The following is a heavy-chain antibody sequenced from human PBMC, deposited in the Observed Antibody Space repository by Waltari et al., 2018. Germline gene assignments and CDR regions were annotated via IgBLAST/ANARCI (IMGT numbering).Heavy chain of an antibody. CDR3: AKVWGFFYFDX. Sequence: EVXLLXSGGGLFPPGGSXRLSCGFSGFTFRSYALAWVRQSPGKGLXWVSSXSNGVXSTYYADSVKXRFTVSRDSSNNTLYLQXNSLRDEDXAXYYXAKVWGFFYFDXWGRGTLVTVSS. J-gene: IGHJ4*02. D-gene: IGHD7-27*01. CDR2: XSNGVXST. CDR1: GFTFRSYA. V-gene: IGHV3-23*01.